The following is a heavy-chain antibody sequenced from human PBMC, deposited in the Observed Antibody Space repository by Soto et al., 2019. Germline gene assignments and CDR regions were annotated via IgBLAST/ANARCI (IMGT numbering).Heavy chain of an antibody. CDR3: ATGIGADYPFDI. Sequence: EVQLVESGGGLVQPGGSLRLSCAVSGFTFSDHYMDWVRQAPGKGLEWVGHIRNKANSYTTEYSATVRGRFTISRDDSKNSLDLHMNSLITEDTDVYYCATGIGADYPFDIWGQGTMVTVSS. D-gene: IGHD1-26*01. CDR2: IRNKANSYTT. V-gene: IGHV3-72*01. CDR1: GFTFSDHY. J-gene: IGHJ3*02.